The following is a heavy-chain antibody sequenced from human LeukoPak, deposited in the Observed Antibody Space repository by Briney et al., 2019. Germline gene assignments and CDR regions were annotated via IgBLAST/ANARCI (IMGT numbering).Heavy chain of an antibody. J-gene: IGHJ6*03. Sequence: ASVKVSCKASGYTFTDHYMHWVRQAPGQGLEWMGWSNPNSGDTQYAQKFQGRVTMTTDTSLTTAYMELRRLRSDGTAVYYCARPRGGFRGSNYMDVWGKGTTVTISS. V-gene: IGHV1-2*02. D-gene: IGHD3-10*01. CDR3: ARPRGGFRGSNYMDV. CDR1: GYTFTDHY. CDR2: SNPNSGDT.